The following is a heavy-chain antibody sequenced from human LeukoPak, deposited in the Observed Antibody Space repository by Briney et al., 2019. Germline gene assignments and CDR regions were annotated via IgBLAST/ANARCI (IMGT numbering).Heavy chain of an antibody. V-gene: IGHV4-61*02. Sequence: PSETLSLTCTVSGGSISSGSYYWSWIRQPAGKGLESIGRIYTSGSTNYNPSLKSRVTISVDTCKNQFSLKLSSVTAADTAVYYCARVRSSSWALPDAFDIWGQGTMATVSS. J-gene: IGHJ3*02. CDR1: GGSISSGSYY. D-gene: IGHD6-13*01. CDR2: IYTSGST. CDR3: ARVRSSSWALPDAFDI.